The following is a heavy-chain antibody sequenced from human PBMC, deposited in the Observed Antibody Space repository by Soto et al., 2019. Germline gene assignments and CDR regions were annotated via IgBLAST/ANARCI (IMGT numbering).Heavy chain of an antibody. J-gene: IGHJ5*02. Sequence: PGGSLRLSCAASGFTFSSYGMHWVRQAPGKGLEWVAVIWYDGSNKYYADSVKGRFTISRDNSKNTLYLQMNSLRAEDTAVYYCARDSIMITFGGPGIFDPWGQGTLVTVSS. V-gene: IGHV3-33*01. CDR3: ARDSIMITFGGPGIFDP. CDR2: IWYDGSNK. D-gene: IGHD3-16*01. CDR1: GFTFSSYG.